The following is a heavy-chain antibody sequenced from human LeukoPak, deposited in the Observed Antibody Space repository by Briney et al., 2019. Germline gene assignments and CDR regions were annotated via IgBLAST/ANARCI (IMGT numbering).Heavy chain of an antibody. Sequence: GGSLRLSCTDSGFTFSTFAMSWVRQAPGKGLEWVPAISDSGDRTYYVDSVKGRFTISRDNSKNTLYLQMNSLRAEDTAVYYCATEGIAASGHFDYWGQGTLVTVSS. CDR2: ISDSGDRT. CDR3: ATEGIAASGHFDY. V-gene: IGHV3-23*01. J-gene: IGHJ4*02. D-gene: IGHD6-13*01. CDR1: GFTFSTFA.